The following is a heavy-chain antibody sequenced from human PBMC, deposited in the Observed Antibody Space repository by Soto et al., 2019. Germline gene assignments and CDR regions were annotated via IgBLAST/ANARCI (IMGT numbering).Heavy chain of an antibody. Sequence: EVQLVESGGGLVQPGGSLRVTCAASGFTFRSHRIHWVRQAPGKGLEWVSRIDTDGGGTSYADSVKGRFTISTDNAENTMYLQMNGPRVEDTAVYYCATVFDVWGQGTLVTVSS. CDR3: ATVFDV. J-gene: IGHJ4*02. CDR2: IDTDGGGT. D-gene: IGHD4-17*01. V-gene: IGHV3-74*01. CDR1: GFTFRSHR.